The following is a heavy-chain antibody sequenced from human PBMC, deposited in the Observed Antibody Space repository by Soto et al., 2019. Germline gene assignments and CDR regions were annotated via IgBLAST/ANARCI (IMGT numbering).Heavy chain of an antibody. Sequence: PGGSLRLSCAASGFTFSSYAMSWVRQAPGKGLEWVSAISGSGGNTFYADSVKGRFTISRDNSKNTVYLQMSSLRGEDTAVYFCARALVTTPPRTFDYWGQGTLVTVSS. CDR3: ARALVTTPPRTFDY. V-gene: IGHV3-23*01. J-gene: IGHJ4*02. CDR2: ISGSGGNT. CDR1: GFTFSSYA. D-gene: IGHD2-21*02.